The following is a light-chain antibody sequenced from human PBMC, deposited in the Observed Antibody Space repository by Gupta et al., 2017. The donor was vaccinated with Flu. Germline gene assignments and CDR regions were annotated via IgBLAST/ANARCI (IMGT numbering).Light chain of an antibody. Sequence: EIVLTQSPGTLSMSPGDRATLSCRASQSVIRNFLAWYQQKPGQAPKLLIYDASSRATGIPDRFSGSGSGTDFTLTISRLEPEDSAVYYCQQDGTSPQTFGQGTKVELE. CDR3: QQDGTSPQT. V-gene: IGKV3-20*01. CDR2: DAS. J-gene: IGKJ1*01. CDR1: QSVIRNF.